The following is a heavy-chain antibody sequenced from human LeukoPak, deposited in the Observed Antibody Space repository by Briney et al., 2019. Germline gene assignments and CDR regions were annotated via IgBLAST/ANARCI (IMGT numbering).Heavy chain of an antibody. V-gene: IGHV4-59*01. CDR3: ARSRRYCTGDSCYSDWDFDL. CDR2: MSSSGST. Sequence: EPLSLTCTVSDGSITNYYWNWIRPPPGNGLEWIGYMSSSGSTNYNPSLRGRVVISVGTSKNQFSLKLSSVTAADTAVYFCARSRRYCTGDSCYSDWDFDLWGRGTLVTVSS. D-gene: IGHD2-15*01. J-gene: IGHJ2*01. CDR1: DGSITNYY.